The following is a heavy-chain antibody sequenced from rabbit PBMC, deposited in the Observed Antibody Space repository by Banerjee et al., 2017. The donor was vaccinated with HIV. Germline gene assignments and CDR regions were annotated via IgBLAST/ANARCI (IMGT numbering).Heavy chain of an antibody. CDR3: VRDGNADSSYYTFNL. V-gene: IGHV1S43*01. J-gene: IGHJ4*01. Sequence: QEQLEESGGGLVTLGGSLKLSCKASGIDFSGYYYIYWVRQAPGKGPEWIASIYTGSGSTYYASWVNGRFTISSHNAQNTLYLQLNSLTAADTATYFCVRDGNADSSYYTFNLWGPGTLVTV. D-gene: IGHD8-1*01. CDR2: IYTGSGST. CDR1: GIDFSGYYY.